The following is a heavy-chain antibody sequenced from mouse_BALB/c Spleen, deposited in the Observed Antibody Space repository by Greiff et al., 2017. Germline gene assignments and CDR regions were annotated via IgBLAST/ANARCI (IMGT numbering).Heavy chain of an antibody. CDR3: ARSGYYGSSYGFAY. V-gene: IGHV1-54*01. Sequence: VQLQQSGAELVRPGTSVKVSCKASGYAFTNYLIEWVKQRPGQGLEWIGVINPGSGGTNYNEKFKGKATLTADKSSSTAYMQLSSLTSDDSAVYFCARSGYYGSSYGFAYWGQGTLVTVSA. CDR2: INPGSGGT. CDR1: GYAFTNYL. D-gene: IGHD1-1*01. J-gene: IGHJ3*01.